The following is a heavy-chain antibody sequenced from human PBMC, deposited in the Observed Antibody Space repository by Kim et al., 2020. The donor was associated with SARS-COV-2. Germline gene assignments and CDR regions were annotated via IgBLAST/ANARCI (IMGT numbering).Heavy chain of an antibody. CDR3: ARDKGAGNNFDY. Sequence: NYAQKLQGRVTMTTDTSTSTAYMELRSLRSDDTAVYYCARDKGAGNNFDYWGQGTLVTVSS. V-gene: IGHV1-18*01. D-gene: IGHD6-19*01. J-gene: IGHJ4*02.